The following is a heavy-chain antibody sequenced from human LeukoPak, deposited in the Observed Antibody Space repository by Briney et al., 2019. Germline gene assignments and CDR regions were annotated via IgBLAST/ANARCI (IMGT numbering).Heavy chain of an antibody. CDR1: GFTFSSYA. CDR3: ARDRSPYSYGPHLGY. J-gene: IGHJ4*02. V-gene: IGHV3-30-3*01. D-gene: IGHD5-18*01. Sequence: GRSLSLFCAPSGFTFSSYAMHWVRQAPGKGLEWVTVISYDGSNKYYADSVKGRFSISRDNSKNTLYLQMNSLRAEDTAVYYCARDRSPYSYGPHLGYWGQGTLVTVSS. CDR2: ISYDGSNK.